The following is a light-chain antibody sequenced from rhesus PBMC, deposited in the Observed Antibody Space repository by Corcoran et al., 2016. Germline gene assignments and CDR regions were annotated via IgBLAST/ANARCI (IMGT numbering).Light chain of an antibody. CDR1: NIGNNN. Sequence: SYDLTQPPSVSVSPGQTARTTCGGDNIGNNNVHWYQQKPPQAPLLVISFADERPSGLPGRFCGSKSATTATLTISGVEAGDEADYFCQVWDTSRDQYIFGGGTRLTVL. J-gene: IGLJ1*01. CDR3: QVWDTSRDQYI. V-gene: IGLV3-44*01. CDR2: FAD.